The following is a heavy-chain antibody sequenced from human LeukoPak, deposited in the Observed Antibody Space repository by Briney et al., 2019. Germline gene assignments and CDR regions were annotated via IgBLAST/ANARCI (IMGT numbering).Heavy chain of an antibody. Sequence: GGSLRLSCAASGFSVSSNYMSWVRQAPGKGLEWVSVLYSGGHTYYADSVKGRFTISRDNAKNSLYLQMNSLRAEDTAVYYCARDEAAADLWGQGTLVTVSS. D-gene: IGHD6-13*01. CDR1: GFSVSSNY. CDR3: ARDEAAADL. CDR2: LYSGGHT. V-gene: IGHV3-53*01. J-gene: IGHJ4*02.